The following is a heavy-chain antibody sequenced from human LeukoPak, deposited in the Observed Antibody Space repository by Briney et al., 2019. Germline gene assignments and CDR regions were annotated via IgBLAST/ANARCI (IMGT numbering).Heavy chain of an antibody. CDR3: TAVLGIWYGARYFDY. J-gene: IGHJ4*02. Sequence: GGSLRLPCEASGFTFSKAWMSWVRQAPGKGLEWVGRIRSDTDGGTADYAAPVKGRFTISRDDSKNTLYLQMNSLESEDTAVYHCTAVLGIWYGARYFDYWGQGRPVTVSS. CDR2: IRSDTDGGTA. V-gene: IGHV3-15*01. D-gene: IGHD3-10*01. CDR1: GFTFSKAW.